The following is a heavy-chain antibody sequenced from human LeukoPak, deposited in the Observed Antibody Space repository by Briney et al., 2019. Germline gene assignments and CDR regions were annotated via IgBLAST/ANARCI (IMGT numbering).Heavy chain of an antibody. J-gene: IGHJ4*02. Sequence: GGSLRLSCAASGFTFSNYWMHWVRQAPGKGLVWVSRIKSDGSSTTYADSVKGRFTISRDNAKNMVYLQMNSLRAEDTAIYYCARDPFYGDADFDYWGQGTLVTVSS. V-gene: IGHV3-74*01. D-gene: IGHD4-17*01. CDR3: ARDPFYGDADFDY. CDR2: IKSDGSST. CDR1: GFTFSNYW.